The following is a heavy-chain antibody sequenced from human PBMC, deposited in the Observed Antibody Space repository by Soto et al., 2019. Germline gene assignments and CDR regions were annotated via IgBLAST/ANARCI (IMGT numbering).Heavy chain of an antibody. CDR1: GYSFTSYW. J-gene: IGHJ6*02. V-gene: IGHV5-51*01. D-gene: IGHD5-18*01. CDR3: ARLSDTAMYYYYGMDV. CDR2: IYPGDSDT. Sequence: PGESLKISCKGSGYSFTSYWIGWVRQMPGKGLEWMGIIYPGDSDTRYSPSFQGQVTISADKSISTAYLQWSSLKASDTAMYYCARLSDTAMYYYYGMDVWGQGTTVTVSS.